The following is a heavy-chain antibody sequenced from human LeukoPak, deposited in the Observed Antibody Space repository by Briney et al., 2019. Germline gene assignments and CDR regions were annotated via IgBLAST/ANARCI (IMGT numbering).Heavy chain of an antibody. CDR1: GFTFSSYA. CDR2: ISGSGGST. Sequence: HPGGSLRLPCAASGFTFSSYAMSWVRQAPGKGLEWVSAISGSGGSTYYADSVKGRFTISRDNSKNTLYLQMNSLRAEDTAVYYCAKHRTKVAGTFQHWGQGTLVTVSS. D-gene: IGHD6-19*01. J-gene: IGHJ1*01. V-gene: IGHV3-23*01. CDR3: AKHRTKVAGTFQH.